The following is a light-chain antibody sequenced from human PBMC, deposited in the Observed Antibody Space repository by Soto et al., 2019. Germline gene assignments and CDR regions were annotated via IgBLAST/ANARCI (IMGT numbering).Light chain of an antibody. CDR2: EVT. V-gene: IGLV2-14*01. Sequence: QSALTQPASVSGSPGQSITISCTATLSDVYDYKYVSWYQQHPGKAPKLIIYEVTHRPSGVSSRFSGSKSDNTASLTISGLQAEDEADNHCSSFTTYRLGVFGGGPKVTVL. CDR1: LSDVYDYKY. CDR3: SSFTTYRLGV. J-gene: IGLJ3*02.